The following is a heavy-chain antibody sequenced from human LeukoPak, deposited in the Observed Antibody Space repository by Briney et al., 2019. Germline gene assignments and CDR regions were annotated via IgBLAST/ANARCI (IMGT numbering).Heavy chain of an antibody. D-gene: IGHD2-2*01. V-gene: IGHV4-31*03. CDR1: GYSISSGYY. Sequence: SETLSLTCTVSGYSISSGYYWSWIRQHPGKGLEWIGYIYYSGSTYYNPSLKSRVTISVDTSKNQFSLKLSSVTAADTAVYYCARDRMGDCSSTSCYGGWFDPWGQGTLVTVSS. CDR3: ARDRMGDCSSTSCYGGWFDP. J-gene: IGHJ5*02. CDR2: IYYSGST.